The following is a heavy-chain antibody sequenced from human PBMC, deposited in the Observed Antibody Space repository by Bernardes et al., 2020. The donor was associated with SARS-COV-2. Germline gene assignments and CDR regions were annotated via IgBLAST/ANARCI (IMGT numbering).Heavy chain of an antibody. D-gene: IGHD1-26*01. V-gene: IGHV1-18*01. CDR2: ISAYNGNT. CDR3: ARDRYWWELLGNFDY. CDR1: GYTFTSYG. Sequence: ASVKVSCKASGYTFTSYGISWVRQAPGQGLEWMGWISAYNGNTNYAQKLQGRVTMTTDTSTSTAYMELRSLRSDDTAVYYCARDRYWWELLGNFDYWGQGTLVTVSS. J-gene: IGHJ4*02.